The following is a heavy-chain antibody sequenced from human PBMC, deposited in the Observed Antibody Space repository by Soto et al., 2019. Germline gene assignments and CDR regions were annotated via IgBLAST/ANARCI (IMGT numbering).Heavy chain of an antibody. D-gene: IGHD5-12*01. CDR1: GGTFSSYA. CDR3: VRVVAITGYPAY. CDR2: IVPIVDTS. V-gene: IGHV1-69*13. Sequence: SVKVSCKTSGGTFSSYAISWVRQAPGQGLEWMGGIVPIVDTSTYAQKFQGRVTITADESTSTVYMELSSLRSDDTAVYYCVRVVAITGYPAYWGQGTLVTVSS. J-gene: IGHJ4*02.